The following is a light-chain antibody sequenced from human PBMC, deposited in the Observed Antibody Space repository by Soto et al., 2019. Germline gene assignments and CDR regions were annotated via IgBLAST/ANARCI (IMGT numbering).Light chain of an antibody. CDR3: QQRSNWRT. CDR2: EAS. V-gene: IGKV3-11*01. Sequence: EIVLTQSPATLSLSPGERATLSCRASQSVSSYLAWYQQKPGQAPRLLIYEASNRATGIPARFSGSGSGTDFTLTISSLEPEDSALYYCQQRSNWRTFGQGTRLEIK. CDR1: QSVSSY. J-gene: IGKJ5*01.